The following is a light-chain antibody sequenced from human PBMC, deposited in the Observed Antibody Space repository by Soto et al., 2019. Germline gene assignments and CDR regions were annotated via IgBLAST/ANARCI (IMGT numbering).Light chain of an antibody. V-gene: IGKV1-9*01. Sequence: DIRLTQSPSFLSASVGDRVTITCGASQDISDYLAWYQQRPGKAPKLLIYAASTLQSGVPSRLRGSGYGTELTITTSSMQPEDFETYSCQQLNSYPLTFGGGTKVDIK. CDR2: AAS. CDR1: QDISDY. J-gene: IGKJ4*01. CDR3: QQLNSYPLT.